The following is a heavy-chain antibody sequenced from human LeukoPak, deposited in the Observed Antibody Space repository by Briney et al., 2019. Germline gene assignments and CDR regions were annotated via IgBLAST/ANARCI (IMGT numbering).Heavy chain of an antibody. V-gene: IGHV3-48*01. CDR2: ISSSSSTI. CDR1: GFTFSSYS. CDR3: AKRVSGSHYFDY. J-gene: IGHJ4*02. D-gene: IGHD6-19*01. Sequence: PGGSLRLSCAASGFTFSSYSMNWVRQAPGKGLEWVSYISSSSSTIYYADSVKGRFTISRDISKNTLYLQMNSLRAEDTAVYYCAKRVSGSHYFDYWGQGSLVTVSS.